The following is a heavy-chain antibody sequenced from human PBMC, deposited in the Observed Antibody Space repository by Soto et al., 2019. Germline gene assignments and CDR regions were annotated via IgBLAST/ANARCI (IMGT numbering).Heavy chain of an antibody. Sequence: ASVKVSCKASGGTFSSYAISWVRQAPGQGLEWMGWINAGNGNTKYSQKFQGRVTITRDTSASTAYMELSSLRSEDTAVYYCATPTPLRGDMITNINFDFWGQGTPVTVSS. CDR3: ATPTPLRGDMITNINFDF. V-gene: IGHV1-3*01. D-gene: IGHD3-10*01. CDR1: GGTFSSYA. J-gene: IGHJ4*02. CDR2: INAGNGNT.